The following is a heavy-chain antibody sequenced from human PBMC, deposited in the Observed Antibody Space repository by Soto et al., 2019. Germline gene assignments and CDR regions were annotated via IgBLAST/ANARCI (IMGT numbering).Heavy chain of an antibody. D-gene: IGHD3-3*01. CDR3: AKDQLGLRFLERKDY. J-gene: IGHJ4*02. Sequence: EVQLLESGGGLVQPGGSLRLSCAASGFTFSSYAMSWVRQAPGKGLEWVSAISGSGGSTYYADSVKGRFTISRDNSKNTLYLQMNSLRAEDTPVYYCAKDQLGLRFLERKDYWGQGTLVTVSS. V-gene: IGHV3-23*01. CDR2: ISGSGGST. CDR1: GFTFSSYA.